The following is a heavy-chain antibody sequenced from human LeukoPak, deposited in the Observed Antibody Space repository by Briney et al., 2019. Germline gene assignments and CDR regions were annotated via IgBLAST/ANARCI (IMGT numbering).Heavy chain of an antibody. Sequence: PSETLSLTCTVSGGSFSSYYWSWIRQPPGKGLEWIGSIYYSGSTDYNPSLKSRVTMSVDTSKNQFSLKLSSVTAADTAVYYCAREYRITMVRGVIYNWFDPWGQGTLVTVSS. CDR3: AREYRITMVRGVIYNWFDP. CDR1: GGSFSSYY. J-gene: IGHJ5*02. D-gene: IGHD3-10*01. CDR2: IYYSGST. V-gene: IGHV4-59*12.